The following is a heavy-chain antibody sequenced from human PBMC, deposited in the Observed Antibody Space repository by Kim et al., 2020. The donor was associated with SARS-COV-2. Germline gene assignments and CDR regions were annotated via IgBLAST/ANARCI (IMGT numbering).Heavy chain of an antibody. J-gene: IGHJ4*02. V-gene: IGHV4-34*01. Sequence: YTTSRNSRVTISVDTSKSQFALKLSSVTAADTAVYYCARVRGYSYGFFDYWGQGTLVTVSS. D-gene: IGHD5-18*01. CDR3: ARVRGYSYGFFDY.